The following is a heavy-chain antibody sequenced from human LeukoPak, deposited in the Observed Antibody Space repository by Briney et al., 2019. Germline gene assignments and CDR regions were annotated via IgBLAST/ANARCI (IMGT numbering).Heavy chain of an antibody. CDR2: IKSKGSGRTT. J-gene: IGHJ4*02. D-gene: IGHD2-21*01. CDR1: GLNFIYAW. V-gene: IGHV3-15*01. CDR3: IHIGSIPDRFDS. Sequence: KPGGSLRLSCAASGLNFIYAWMSWLRQAPGKVLEWVGRIKSKGSGRTTDYAAPVKGRFTISRDDSNNTVYLQMNSLKTEDTAIYYCIHIGSIPDRFDSWGQGTQVTVSS.